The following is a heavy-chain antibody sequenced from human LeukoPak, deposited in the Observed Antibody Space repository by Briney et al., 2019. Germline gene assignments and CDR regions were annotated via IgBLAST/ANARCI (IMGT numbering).Heavy chain of an antibody. V-gene: IGHV4-34*01. CDR3: ARGVVAAPTNFDY. CDR1: GGSFSGYY. CDR2: INHSGST. D-gene: IGHD2-15*01. J-gene: IGHJ4*02. Sequence: PSETLSLTCAVYGGSFSGYYWSWIRQPPGKGLEWIGEINHSGSTNYNPSLKSRVIISIDTSKNQFSLKLSSVTAADTAVFYCARGVVAAPTNFDYWGQGTLVTVSS.